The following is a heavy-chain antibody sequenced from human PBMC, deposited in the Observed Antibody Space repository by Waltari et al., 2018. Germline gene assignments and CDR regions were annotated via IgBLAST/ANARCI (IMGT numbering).Heavy chain of an antibody. J-gene: IGHJ4*02. CDR2: IYSCCNT. CDR1: GFTVRTNF. D-gene: IGHD6-19*01. V-gene: IGHV3-53*01. Sequence: EVQLVESGGNLIQPGGSLRLSCAASGFTVRTNFISGVRQAPGKGLEWVSIIYSCCNTYYAGSVKGRFTISRDNYKNMVYLEMNSLRAEDTAVYYCAKQSPSYTRGWYPLESWGPGTLVTVSP. CDR3: AKQSPSYTRGWYPLES.